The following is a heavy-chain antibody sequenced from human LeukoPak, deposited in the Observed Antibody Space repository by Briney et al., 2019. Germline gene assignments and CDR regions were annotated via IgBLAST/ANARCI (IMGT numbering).Heavy chain of an antibody. D-gene: IGHD6-6*01. Sequence: ASVKVSCKASGYTFTNYYIHWVRQAPGQGLEWMGIINPSGGSTTYAQKFQGRVTITRDTPTSTVYVVLSSLRSEDTAVYYCARDRYSISSLFDFWGQGTLVTVSS. CDR1: GYTFTNYY. J-gene: IGHJ4*02. V-gene: IGHV1-46*01. CDR2: INPSGGST. CDR3: ARDRYSISSLFDF.